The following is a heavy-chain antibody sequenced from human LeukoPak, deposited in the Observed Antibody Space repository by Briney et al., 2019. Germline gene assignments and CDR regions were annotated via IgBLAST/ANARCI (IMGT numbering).Heavy chain of an antibody. CDR1: GGTFSSYA. Sequence: SVKVSCKATGGTFSSYAISWVRQAPGQGLEWMEGIIPIFGTANYAQKFQGRVTITADESTSTAYMELSSLRSEDTAVYYCARDRRIAAAGTDPYYYYYYMDVWGKGTTVTVSS. CDR3: ARDRRIAAAGTDPYYYYYYMDV. D-gene: IGHD6-13*01. J-gene: IGHJ6*03. V-gene: IGHV1-69*13. CDR2: IIPIFGTA.